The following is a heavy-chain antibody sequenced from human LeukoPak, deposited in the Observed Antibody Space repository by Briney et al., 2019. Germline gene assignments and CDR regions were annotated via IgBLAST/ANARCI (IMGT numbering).Heavy chain of an antibody. Sequence: GASVKVSCKASGYTFTGYYINWVRQAPGRGLEWMGWINPNSDDTNYAQKFQGRVTMTRDTSISTAYMELSRLRSDDTAVFYCARVYYYASGRLDSWGQGTLITVSS. CDR1: GYTFTGYY. V-gene: IGHV1-2*02. J-gene: IGHJ4*02. CDR3: ARVYYYASGRLDS. D-gene: IGHD3-10*01. CDR2: INPNSDDT.